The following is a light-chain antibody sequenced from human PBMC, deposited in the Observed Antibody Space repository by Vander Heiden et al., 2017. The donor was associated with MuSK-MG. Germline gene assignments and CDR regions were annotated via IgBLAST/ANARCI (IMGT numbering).Light chain of an antibody. V-gene: IGKV3-15*01. Sequence: MTQSPATLSVSPGERATLSCRASQSVSSKLAWYQQKPGQAPRLLIYDASTRATGVPARCSGSGSGTDFTLTISGLQAEDFAVYCCQHYNGWWTFGQGTKVEIK. CDR2: DAS. CDR3: QHYNGWWT. J-gene: IGKJ1*01. CDR1: QSVSSK.